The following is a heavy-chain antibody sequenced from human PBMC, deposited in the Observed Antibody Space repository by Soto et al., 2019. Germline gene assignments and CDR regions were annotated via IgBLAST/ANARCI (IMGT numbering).Heavy chain of an antibody. V-gene: IGHV4-59*01. CDR2: IYYSGST. Sequence: SETLSLTCTVSGGSISSYYWSWIRQPPGKGLEWIGYIYYSGSTNYNPSLKSRVTISVDTSKNQFSLKLSSVTAADTAVYYCARLIRKYSSSWDDYYYYGMDVWGQGTTVTVSS. CDR3: ARLIRKYSSSWDDYYYYGMDV. D-gene: IGHD6-13*01. J-gene: IGHJ6*02. CDR1: GGSISSYY.